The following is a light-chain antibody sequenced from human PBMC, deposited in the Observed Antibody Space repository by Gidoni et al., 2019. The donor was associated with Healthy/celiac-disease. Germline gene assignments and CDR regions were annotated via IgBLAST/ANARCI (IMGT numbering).Light chain of an antibody. CDR1: KSISSY. J-gene: IGKJ2*01. Sequence: DIQMTQSPSSLSASVGDRVTITCRASKSISSYLNWYQQKPGKAPKLLIYAASSLQSGVPSRFSGSGSGKDFTLTISSLQPEYFATYYCQQSYSTPRTFGQGTKLEIK. V-gene: IGKV1-39*01. CDR3: QQSYSTPRT. CDR2: AAS.